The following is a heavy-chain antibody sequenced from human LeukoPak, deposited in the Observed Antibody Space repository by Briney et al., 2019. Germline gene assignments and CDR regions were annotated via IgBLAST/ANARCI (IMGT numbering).Heavy chain of an antibody. CDR3: ASHPRGYGDYEGSFDY. V-gene: IGHV1-69*13. Sequence: ASVTVSCKASGGTFSSYAISWVRQAPGQGLEWMGGIIPIFGTANYAQKFQGRVTITADESTSTAYMELSSLRSEDTAVYYCASHPRGYGDYEGSFDYWGQGTLVTVSS. CDR1: GGTFSSYA. J-gene: IGHJ4*02. CDR2: IIPIFGTA. D-gene: IGHD4-17*01.